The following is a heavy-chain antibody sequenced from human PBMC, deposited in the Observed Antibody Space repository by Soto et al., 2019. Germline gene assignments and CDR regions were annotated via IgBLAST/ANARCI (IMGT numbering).Heavy chain of an antibody. CDR2: IYYSGST. CDR3: ARAPATEVYYYYYGMDV. CDR1: GGSISSGDYY. Sequence: PLSLTCTVSGGSISSGDYYWSWIRQPPGKGLEWIGYIYYSGSTYYNPSLKSRVTISVDTSKNQFSLKLSSVTAADTAVYYCARAPATEVYYYYYGMDVWGQGTTVTVSS. V-gene: IGHV4-30-4*01. J-gene: IGHJ6*02.